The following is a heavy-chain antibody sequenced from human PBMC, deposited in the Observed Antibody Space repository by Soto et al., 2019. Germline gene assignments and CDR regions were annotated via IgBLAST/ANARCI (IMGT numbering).Heavy chain of an antibody. J-gene: IGHJ1*01. CDR3: AGYGDYEEGYLISFQH. V-gene: IGHV3-23*01. Sequence: EVQLLESGGGLVQPGGSLRLSCAASGFTFSSYAMSWVRQAPGKGLEWVSAISGSGGSTYYADSVKGRFTISSDNSKNTLYLQMNSLRAEDTAVYYCAGYGDYEEGYLISFQHWGQGTLVTVSS. CDR2: ISGSGGST. D-gene: IGHD4-17*01. CDR1: GFTFSSYA.